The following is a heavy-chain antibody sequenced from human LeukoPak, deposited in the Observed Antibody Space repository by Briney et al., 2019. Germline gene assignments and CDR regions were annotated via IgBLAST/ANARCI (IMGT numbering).Heavy chain of an antibody. J-gene: IGHJ1*01. CDR1: GVTFSSYS. CDR3: ARDGHYDILTGYFQD. D-gene: IGHD3-9*01. Sequence: GGSLRLSCAASGVTFSSYSMNWVRQAPGKGLKWASSISSSSGYIYYADSVKGRFTISRDNAKHSLYLQMNSLRAEDTAVYYCARDGHYDILTGYFQDWGQGTLVTVSS. V-gene: IGHV3-21*01. CDR2: ISSSSGYI.